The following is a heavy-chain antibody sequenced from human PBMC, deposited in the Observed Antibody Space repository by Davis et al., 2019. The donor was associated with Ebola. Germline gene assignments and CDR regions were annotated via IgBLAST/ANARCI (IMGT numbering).Heavy chain of an antibody. V-gene: IGHV1-69*06. D-gene: IGHD6-6*01. CDR1: GGTFSSYA. J-gene: IGHJ6*02. CDR3: ASDLEYSSPRGIYYYYGMDV. CDR2: IIPIFGTA. Sequence: SVKVSCKASGGTFSSYAISWVRQASGQGLEWMGGIIPIFGTANYAQKFQGRVTITADKSTSTAYMELSSLRSEDTAVYYCASDLEYSSPRGIYYYYGMDVWGQGTTVTVSS.